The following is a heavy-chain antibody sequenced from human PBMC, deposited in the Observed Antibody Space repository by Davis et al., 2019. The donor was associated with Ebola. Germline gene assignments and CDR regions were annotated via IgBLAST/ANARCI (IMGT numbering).Heavy chain of an antibody. CDR3: ARDSQGYYYYGMDV. CDR1: GFTFSSYA. V-gene: IGHV3-21*01. Sequence: GESLKISCAASGFTFSSYAMHWVRQAPGKGLEWVSSISSSSSYIYYADSVKGRFTISRDNAKNSLYLQMNSLRDEDTAVYYCARDSQGYYYYGMDVWGQGTTVTVSS. J-gene: IGHJ6*02. CDR2: ISSSSSYI.